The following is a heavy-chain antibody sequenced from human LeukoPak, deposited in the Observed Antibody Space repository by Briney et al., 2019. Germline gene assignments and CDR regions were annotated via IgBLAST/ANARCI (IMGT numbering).Heavy chain of an antibody. Sequence: SETLSLTCTVSGGSISSYYWSWIRQPPGKGLQSIGYIYYSGSTNYNPSLKSRVTISVDTSKNQFSLKLSSVTAADTAVYYCARGAVIAAADEYYYGLDVWGQGTTVTVSS. CDR2: IYYSGST. J-gene: IGHJ6*02. CDR1: GGSISSYY. D-gene: IGHD6-13*01. CDR3: ARGAVIAAADEYYYGLDV. V-gene: IGHV4-59*01.